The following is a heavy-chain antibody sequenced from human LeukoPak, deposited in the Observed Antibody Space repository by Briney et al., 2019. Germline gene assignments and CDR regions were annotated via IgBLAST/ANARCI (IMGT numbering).Heavy chain of an antibody. CDR1: GGSISSSSYY. CDR2: IYYSGST. CDR3: ARINWTYVDY. D-gene: IGHD1-20*01. J-gene: IGHJ4*02. Sequence: KSSETLSLTCTVSGGSISSSSYYWGWIRQPPGKGLEWIGSIYYSGSTYYNPSLKSRVTISVDTSKNQFSLKLSSVTAADTAVYYCARINWTYVDYWGQGTLVTVSS. V-gene: IGHV4-39*01.